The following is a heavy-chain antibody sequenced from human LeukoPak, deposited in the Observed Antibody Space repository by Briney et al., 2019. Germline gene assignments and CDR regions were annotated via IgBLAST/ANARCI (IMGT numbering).Heavy chain of an antibody. CDR2: ISGSGGGI. CDR3: AKRPRYCGSTNCFYYYYGMDV. CDR1: GFTFSSYA. D-gene: IGHD2-2*01. V-gene: IGHV3-23*01. Sequence: GGSLRLSCAASGFTFSSYAMSWVRQAPGKGLEWLSSISGSGGGIYYADSVKGRFTVSRDNSKNTLYLQMNSLRAEDTAIYYCAKRPRYCGSTNCFYYYYGMDVWGQGTTVTVSS. J-gene: IGHJ6*02.